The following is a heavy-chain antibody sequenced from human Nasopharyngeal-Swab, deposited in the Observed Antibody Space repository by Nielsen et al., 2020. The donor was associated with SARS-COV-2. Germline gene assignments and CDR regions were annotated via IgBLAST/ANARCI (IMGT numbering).Heavy chain of an antibody. V-gene: IGHV3-30-3*01. J-gene: IGHJ2*01. CDR3: ARGGLLELGFYWYFDL. CDR1: GFTFSSYA. CDR2: ISYDGSNK. D-gene: IGHD2-21*02. Sequence: GGSLRLSCAASGFTFSSYAMHWVRQAPGKGLEWVAVISYDGSNKCYADSVKGRFTISRDNSKNTLYLQMNSLRAEDTAVYYCARGGLLELGFYWYFDLWGRGTLVTVSS.